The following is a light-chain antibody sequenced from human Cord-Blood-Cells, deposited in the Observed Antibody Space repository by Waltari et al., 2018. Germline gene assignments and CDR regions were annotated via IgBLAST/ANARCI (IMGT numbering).Light chain of an antibody. CDR2: RNT. CDR1: SSHSGSNY. CDR3: AAWDDSLSGWV. V-gene: IGLV1-47*01. J-gene: IGLJ3*02. Sequence: QSVLTQPPSASGTPGQRVTISCSGSSSHSGSNYVYCSKQLPGTAPKLLIYRNTQRPSGVPDRFSGSKSGTSASLAISGLRSEDEADYYCAAWDDSLSGWVFGGGTKLTVL.